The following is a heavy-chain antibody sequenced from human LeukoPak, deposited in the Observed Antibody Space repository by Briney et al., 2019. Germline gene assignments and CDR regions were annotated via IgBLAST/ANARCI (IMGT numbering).Heavy chain of an antibody. D-gene: IGHD4-23*01. Sequence: SVKVSCKASGGTFSSYAISWVRQAPGQGLGWMGGIIPIFGTANYAQKFQGRVTITADESTSTAYMELSSLRSEDTAVYYCARDNIRTRSIGNSVYYYYGMDVWGQGTTVTVSS. CDR1: GGTFSSYA. J-gene: IGHJ6*02. CDR2: IIPIFGTA. CDR3: ARDNIRTRSIGNSVYYYYGMDV. V-gene: IGHV1-69*13.